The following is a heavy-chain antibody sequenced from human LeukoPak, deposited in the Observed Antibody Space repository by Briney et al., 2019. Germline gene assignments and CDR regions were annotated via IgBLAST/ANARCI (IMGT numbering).Heavy chain of an antibody. CDR1: GVSTTNGIYY. CDR2: VHNVGST. D-gene: IGHD6-19*01. Sequence: SETLSLTCTVSGVSTTNGIYYWAWIRQSPGKGLEWIGSVHNVGSTYYNLSLRSRVTMSIDTSKNQFSLRLNSVTAADTAVYYCARHVEYNSGWHFYLDHWGQGILVTVSS. V-gene: IGHV4-39*01. CDR3: ARHVEYNSGWHFYLDH. J-gene: IGHJ4*02.